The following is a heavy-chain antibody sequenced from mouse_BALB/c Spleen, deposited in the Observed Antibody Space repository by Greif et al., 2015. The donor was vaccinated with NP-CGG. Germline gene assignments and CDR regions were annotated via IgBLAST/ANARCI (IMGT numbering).Heavy chain of an antibody. J-gene: IGHJ2*01. D-gene: IGHD2-4*01. V-gene: IGHV5-6-5*01. CDR3: ANSIYYDYFFFDY. Sequence: EVQVVESGGGLVKPGGSLKLSCAASGFTFSSYAMSWVRQTPEKRLEWVASISSGGSTYYPDSVKGRFTISRDNARNILYLQMSSLRSEDTAMYYCANSIYYDYFFFDYWGQGTTLTVSS. CDR2: ISSGGST. CDR1: GFTFSSYA.